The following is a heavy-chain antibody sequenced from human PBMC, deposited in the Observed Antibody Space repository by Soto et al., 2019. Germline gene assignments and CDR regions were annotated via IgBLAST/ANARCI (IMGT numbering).Heavy chain of an antibody. CDR3: ARVKDRATVTTVHY. Sequence: EVQLLESGGGLVQRGGSLRLSCAASGFTFSSYARNWVRQAPGKGLEWVSVIQRSGGSTYYEDSVKGRFTISRDNSKNTVDLQMNSLRAEDTGVYSCARVKDRATVTTVHYWGQGTLGTVSS. V-gene: IGHV3-23*01. D-gene: IGHD4-17*01. CDR1: GFTFSSYA. J-gene: IGHJ4*02. CDR2: IQRSGGST.